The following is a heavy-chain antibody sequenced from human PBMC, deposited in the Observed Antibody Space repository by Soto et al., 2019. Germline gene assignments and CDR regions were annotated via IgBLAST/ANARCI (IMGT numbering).Heavy chain of an antibody. Sequence: GESLKISCKASGYDFSTFWIAWVCQMPGRGLEWMGVIYPDDSDVTYSPSFQGQVTISVDKSMTTAYLHWSSLRASDTATYYCARHGNAGWFDPWGQGTPVTVSS. J-gene: IGHJ5*02. CDR2: IYPDDSDV. V-gene: IGHV5-51*01. CDR1: GYDFSTFW. CDR3: ARHGNAGWFDP.